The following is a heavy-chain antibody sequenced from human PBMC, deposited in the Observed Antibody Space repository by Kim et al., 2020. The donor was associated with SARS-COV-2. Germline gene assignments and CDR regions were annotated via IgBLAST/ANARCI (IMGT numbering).Heavy chain of an antibody. V-gene: IGHV4-39*01. D-gene: IGHD3-10*01. CDR1: GGSISSSSYY. CDR3: ARQTRITMVRGVIDYYYGMDV. J-gene: IGHJ6*02. Sequence: SETLSLTCTVSGGSISSSSYYWGWIRQPPGKGLEWIGSIYYSGSTYYNPSLKSRVTISVDTSKNQFSLKLSSVTAADTAVYYCARQTRITMVRGVIDYYYGMDVWGQGTTVTVSS. CDR2: IYYSGST.